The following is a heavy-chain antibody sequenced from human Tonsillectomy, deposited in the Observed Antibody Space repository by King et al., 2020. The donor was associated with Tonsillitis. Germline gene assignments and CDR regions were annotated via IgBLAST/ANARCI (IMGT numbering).Heavy chain of an antibody. J-gene: IGHJ4*02. CDR1: GFTVSSYA. V-gene: IGHV3-30-3*01. CDR2: ISYDGSNK. Sequence: VQLVESGGGVVQPGRSLRLSCAASGFTVSSYAMHWVRQAPGKGLEWVAVISYDGSNKYYADSVKGRFTISRDNSKNTLYLQMNSLRAEDTAVYYCAREVYGWGQGTLVTVSS. D-gene: IGHD1-14*01. CDR3: AREVYG.